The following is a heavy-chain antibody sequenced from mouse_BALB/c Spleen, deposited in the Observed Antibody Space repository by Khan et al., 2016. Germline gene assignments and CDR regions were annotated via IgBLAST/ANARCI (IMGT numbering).Heavy chain of an antibody. CDR3: AREDYYGSGFFDY. CDR2: INTNTGEP. D-gene: IGHD1-1*01. V-gene: IGHV9-3*02. CDR1: GYTFTNYG. Sequence: QIQLVQSGPELKKPGETVKISCKASGYTFTNYGMNWVKQAPGKGLKWMGWINTNTGEPTYAEEFKGRFAFSLETSASTAYLEINNLKNEDTATYFWAREDYYGSGFFDYWGQGTTLTVSS. J-gene: IGHJ2*01.